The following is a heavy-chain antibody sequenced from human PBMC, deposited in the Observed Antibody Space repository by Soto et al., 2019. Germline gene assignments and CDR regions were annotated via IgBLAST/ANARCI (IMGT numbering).Heavy chain of an antibody. V-gene: IGHV6-1*01. CDR2: TYYRSKWYY. J-gene: IGHJ5*02. Sequence: SQTLSLTCAISGDSISSNSAAWNWIRQSPSRGLEWLGRTYYRSKWYYDYAVSVKSRITINPDTSKNQFSLQLNSVTPEDTAVYYCARGGSITGPTWFFVPWGQGTLVNVSS. CDR1: GDSISSNSAA. D-gene: IGHD1-7*01. CDR3: ARGGSITGPTWFFVP.